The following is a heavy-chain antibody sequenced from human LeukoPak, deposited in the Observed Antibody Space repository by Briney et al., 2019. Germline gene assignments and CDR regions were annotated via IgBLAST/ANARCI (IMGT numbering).Heavy chain of an antibody. CDR3: TTSYYSTVVTHYFDY. Sequence: QPGGSLRLSCAASGFTFSSYEMNWVRQAPGKGLEWVSYISSSGSTIYYADSVKGRFTISRDNAKNSLYLQMNSLKTEDTAVYYCTTSYYSTVVTHYFDYWGQGTLVTVSS. D-gene: IGHD4-23*01. CDR2: ISSSGSTI. V-gene: IGHV3-48*03. J-gene: IGHJ4*02. CDR1: GFTFSSYE.